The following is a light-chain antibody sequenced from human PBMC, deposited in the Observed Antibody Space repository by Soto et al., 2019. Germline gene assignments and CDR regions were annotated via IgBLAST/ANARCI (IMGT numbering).Light chain of an antibody. J-gene: IGKJ1*01. CDR2: EAS. CDR1: QGISSY. Sequence: IQMTQSPSLLSASTGDRVTISCLMSQGISSYLAWYQQKPGKAPKLLIYEASDLQSGVPSRFSGSGSGTDFSLTITSLQPEDFATYYCQQSFYAPPTFGQGTKVDIK. V-gene: IGKV1D-8*02. CDR3: QQSFYAPPT.